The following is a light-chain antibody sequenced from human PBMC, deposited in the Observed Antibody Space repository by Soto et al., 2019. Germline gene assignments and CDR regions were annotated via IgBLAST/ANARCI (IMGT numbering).Light chain of an antibody. Sequence: DIVLTQSPATLSLSPGETATLSCRASQSISTSLTWYQKKPGQAPRLLIYDASIRATGVPARFSGSGSGTEFTLTIDRLEPEDFAVYYCQQRTNWPPWTFGQGTKVEIK. CDR1: QSISTS. CDR2: DAS. J-gene: IGKJ1*01. V-gene: IGKV3-11*01. CDR3: QQRTNWPPWT.